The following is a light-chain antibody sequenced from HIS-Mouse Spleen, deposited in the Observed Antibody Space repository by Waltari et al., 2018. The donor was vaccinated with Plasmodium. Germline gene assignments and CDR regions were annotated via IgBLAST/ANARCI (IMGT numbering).Light chain of an antibody. CDR2: GDS. CDR3: YSTDSSGNHRV. Sequence: PATLSVSPGERASLPCRASQCVSSNLAWYQQKPGQAPRLLIYGDSKRPSGIPERFSGSSSGTMATLTISGAQVEDEADYYCYSTDSSGNHRVFGGGTKLTVL. J-gene: IGLJ3*02. CDR1: QCVSS. V-gene: IGLV3-10*01.